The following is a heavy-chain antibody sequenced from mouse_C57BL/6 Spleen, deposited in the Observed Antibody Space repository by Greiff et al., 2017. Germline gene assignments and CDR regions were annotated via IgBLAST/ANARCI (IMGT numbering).Heavy chain of an antibody. J-gene: IGHJ1*03. CDR3: ARWELTIYDSSQYFDV. D-gene: IGHD1-1*01. CDR2: INPSKGGT. V-gene: IGHV1-53*01. Sequence: QVQLQQPGTELVKPGASVKLSCKASGYTFTSYWMHWVKQRPGQGLEWIGNINPSKGGTNYNEKFKSKATLTVDKSSSTAYMQLSSLTSEDSAVYYCARWELTIYDSSQYFDVWGTGTTVTVSA. CDR1: GYTFTSYW.